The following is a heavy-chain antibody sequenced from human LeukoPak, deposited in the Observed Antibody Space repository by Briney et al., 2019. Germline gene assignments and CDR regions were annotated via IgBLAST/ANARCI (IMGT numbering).Heavy chain of an antibody. CDR3: ARGTYSSGRIPFDY. CDR2: IYYSGST. D-gene: IGHD6-19*01. J-gene: IGHJ4*02. CDR1: GGSISSYY. V-gene: IGHV4-59*01. Sequence: PSETLSLTCTVSGGSISSYYWSWIRQPPGKGLELIGYIYYSGSTNYNPSLKSRVTISVDTSKNQFSLKLSSVTAADTAVYYCARGTYSSGRIPFDYWGQGTLVTVSS.